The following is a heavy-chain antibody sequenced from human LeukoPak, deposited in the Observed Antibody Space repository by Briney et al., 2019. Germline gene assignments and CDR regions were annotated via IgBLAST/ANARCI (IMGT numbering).Heavy chain of an antibody. CDR2: ILYDGGNK. V-gene: IGHV3-30*07. J-gene: IGHJ4*02. CDR3: AKWSGFGDD. D-gene: IGHD3-10*01. CDR1: GFTFSSYA. Sequence: PGRSLRLSCAASGFTFSSYAMHWVRQAPGKGLEWVAVILYDGGNKYYADSVKGRFTISRDNSKNTLYLQMNSLRAEDTAVYYCAKWSGFGDDWGQGTLVTVSS.